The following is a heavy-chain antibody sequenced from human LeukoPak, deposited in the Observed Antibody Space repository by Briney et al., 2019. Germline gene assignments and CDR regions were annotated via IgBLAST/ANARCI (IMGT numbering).Heavy chain of an antibody. CDR3: ARHRRKQQPYDYFDY. V-gene: IGHV3-7*01. J-gene: IGHJ4*02. D-gene: IGHD6-13*01. Sequence: PGGSLRLSCAASGFTFSSYWMSWVRQAPGKGLEWVANIKQDGSEKYYVDSVKGRFTISRDNAKNSLYLQMNSLRAEDTAVYYCARHRRKQQPYDYFDYWGQGTLVTVSS. CDR1: GFTFSSYW. CDR2: IKQDGSEK.